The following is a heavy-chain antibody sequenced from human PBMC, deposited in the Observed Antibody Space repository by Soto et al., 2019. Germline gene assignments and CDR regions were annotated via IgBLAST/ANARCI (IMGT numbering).Heavy chain of an antibody. CDR1: GYTFTGYY. V-gene: IGHV1-2*04. Sequence: ASVKVSCKASGYTFTGYYMHWVRQAPGQGLEWMGWINPNSGGTNYAQKFQGWVTMTRDTSISTAYMELSRLRSDDTAVYYCAVTVVPAASSYFGMDVWGQGTTVTVSS. D-gene: IGHD2-2*01. J-gene: IGHJ6*02. CDR3: AVTVVPAASSYFGMDV. CDR2: INPNSGGT.